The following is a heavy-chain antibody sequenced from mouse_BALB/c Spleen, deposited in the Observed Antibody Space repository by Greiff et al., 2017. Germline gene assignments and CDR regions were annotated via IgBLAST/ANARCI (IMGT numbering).Heavy chain of an antibody. CDR2: ISSGGSYT. J-gene: IGHJ3*01. Sequence: EVKVVESGGGLVKPGGSLKLSCAASGFTFSSYAMSWVRQSPEKRLEWVAEISSGGSYTYYPDTVTGRFTISRDNAKNTLYLEMSSLRSEDTAMYYCARDDVLFAYWGQGTLVTVSA. CDR3: ARDDVLFAY. CDR1: GFTFSSYA. V-gene: IGHV5-9-4*01.